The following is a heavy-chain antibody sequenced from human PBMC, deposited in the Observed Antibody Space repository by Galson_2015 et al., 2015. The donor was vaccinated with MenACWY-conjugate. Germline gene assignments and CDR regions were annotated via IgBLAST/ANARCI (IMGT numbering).Heavy chain of an antibody. CDR3: ARLGGNYRTTSHFDY. J-gene: IGHJ4*02. CDR2: INSDGRST. D-gene: IGHD1-26*01. Sequence: LRLSCAASGFTFSTYWMHWVRQAPGKGLVWVSRINSDGRSTSYADSVKGRFTISRDNAKNTLYLQMNSLRAEDTAVYYCARLGGNYRTTSHFDYWGQGTLVTV. V-gene: IGHV3-74*01. CDR1: GFTFSTYW.